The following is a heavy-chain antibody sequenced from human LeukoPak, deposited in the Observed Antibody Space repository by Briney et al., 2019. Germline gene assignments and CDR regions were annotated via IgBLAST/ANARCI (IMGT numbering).Heavy chain of an antibody. CDR2: ISSSSSYI. D-gene: IGHD2-2*01. Sequence: GGSLRLSCAASGFTFSSYSMNWVRRAPGKGLEWVSSISSSSSYIYYADSVKGRFAISRDNAKNSLYLQMNSLRAEDTAVYYCASTTRWGVVPAAARDYWGQGTLVTVSS. J-gene: IGHJ4*02. V-gene: IGHV3-21*01. CDR1: GFTFSSYS. CDR3: ASTTRWGVVPAAARDY.